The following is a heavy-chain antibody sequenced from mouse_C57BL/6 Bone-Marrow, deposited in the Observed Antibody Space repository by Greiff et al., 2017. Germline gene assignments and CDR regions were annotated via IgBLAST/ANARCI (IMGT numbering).Heavy chain of an antibody. J-gene: IGHJ2*01. V-gene: IGHV2-2*01. CDR1: GFSLTSYG. D-gene: IGHD2-4*01. CDR2: IWSGGST. CDR3: ARSYDYDDEGLFDY. Sequence: VQLQQSGPGLVQPSQSLSITCTVSGFSLTSYGVHWVRQSPGKGLEWLGVIWSGGSTDYNAAFISRLSISKDNSKSQVFFKMSSLQADDTAIYYCARSYDYDDEGLFDYWGQGTTLTVSS.